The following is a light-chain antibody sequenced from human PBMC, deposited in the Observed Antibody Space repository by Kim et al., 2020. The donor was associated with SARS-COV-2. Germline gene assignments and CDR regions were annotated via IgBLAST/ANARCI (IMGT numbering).Light chain of an antibody. CDR3: SSEANIKV. J-gene: IGLJ3*02. V-gene: IGLV2-14*01. CDR2: DVS. CDR1: SSDVGNYNY. Sequence: QSALTQPASVSGSPGQSITISCTGTSSDVGNYNYVSWYQQHPGKAPKLMIYDVSDRPSGVSNRFSGSKSGNTASLTISGLQADDEADYYCSSEANIKVFGGGTQLTVL.